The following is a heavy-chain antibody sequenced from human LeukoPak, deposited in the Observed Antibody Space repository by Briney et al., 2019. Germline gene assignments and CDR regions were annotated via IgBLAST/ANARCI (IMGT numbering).Heavy chain of an antibody. CDR1: GYTFTIYG. CDR3: ARGSSSWTHRAGAFDI. V-gene: IGHV1-18*01. Sequence: ASVKVSCKASGYTFTIYGISWVRQAPGQGLEWMGWISAYNGNTNYAQKLQGRVTMTTDTSTSTAYMELRSLRSDDTAVYYCARGSSSWTHRAGAFDIWGQGTMVTVSS. CDR2: ISAYNGNT. J-gene: IGHJ3*02. D-gene: IGHD6-13*01.